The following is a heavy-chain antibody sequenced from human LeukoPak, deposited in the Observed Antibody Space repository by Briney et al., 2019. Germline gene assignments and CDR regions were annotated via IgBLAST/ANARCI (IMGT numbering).Heavy chain of an antibody. CDR2: IYHSGST. CDR1: GGSISSGGYY. CDR3: ASYDYGDKRGKD. J-gene: IGHJ4*02. D-gene: IGHD4-17*01. Sequence: SETLSLTCTVSGGSISSGGYYWSWIRQPPGKGLEWIGYIYHSGSTYYNPSLKSRVTISVDTSKNQFSLKLSSVTATDTAVYYCASYDYGDKRGKDWGQGTLVTVSS. V-gene: IGHV4-30-2*05.